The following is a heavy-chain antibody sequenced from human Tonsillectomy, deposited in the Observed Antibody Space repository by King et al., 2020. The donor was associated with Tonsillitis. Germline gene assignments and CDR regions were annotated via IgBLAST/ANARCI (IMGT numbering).Heavy chain of an antibody. D-gene: IGHD3-10*01. J-gene: IGHJ4*02. V-gene: IGHV3-30*18. CDR3: AKEFGGNYFDY. CDR2: ISYDGSNK. CDR1: GFFFNGYG. Sequence: VQLVESGGGVVQPGRSLRLSCAASGFFFNGYGMHWVRQAPGKGLEWVAVISYDGSNKYYADSVKGRFTISRDNSNNTLYLQMNSLKAEDTVVYYWAKEFGGNYFDYWGQGTLVTVSS.